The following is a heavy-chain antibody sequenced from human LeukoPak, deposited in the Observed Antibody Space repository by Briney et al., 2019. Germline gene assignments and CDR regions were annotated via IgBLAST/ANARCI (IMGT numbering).Heavy chain of an antibody. CDR3: ARESADSNPYYGMDV. J-gene: IGHJ6*02. D-gene: IGHD4-11*01. CDR1: GGSISIYY. V-gene: IGHV4-59*01. CDR2: TYNSGNT. Sequence: SETLSLTCIVSGGSISIYYWSWIRQPPGKGLEWIGYTYNSGNTEYNPSLKRRVTISADTSKNQFSLKLTSVTAADTAVYYCARESADSNPYYGMDVWGQGTTVTVSS.